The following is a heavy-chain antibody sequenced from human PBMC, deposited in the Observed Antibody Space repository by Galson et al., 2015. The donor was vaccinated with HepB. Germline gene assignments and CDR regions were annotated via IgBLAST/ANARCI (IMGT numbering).Heavy chain of an antibody. D-gene: IGHD3/OR15-3a*01. Sequence: SLRLSCAASGFTFSSYGMHWVRQAPGKGLEWVAVISYDGSNKYYADSVKGRFTISRDNSKNTLYLQMNSLRAEDTAVYYCAKGGWDWNYLDYWGQGTLVTVSS. CDR2: ISYDGSNK. CDR1: GFTFSSYG. J-gene: IGHJ4*02. CDR3: AKGGWDWNYLDY. V-gene: IGHV3-30*18.